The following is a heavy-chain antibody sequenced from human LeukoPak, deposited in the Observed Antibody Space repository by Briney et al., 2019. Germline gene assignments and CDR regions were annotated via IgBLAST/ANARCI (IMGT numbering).Heavy chain of an antibody. CDR3: ARVRGSSWYKENNWFDP. J-gene: IGHJ5*02. CDR1: GGSISSYY. Sequence: PSETLPLTCTVSGGSISSYYWSWIRQPAGKGLEWIGRIYTSGSTNYNPSLKSRVTMSVDTSKNQFSLKLSSVTAADTAVYYCARVRGSSWYKENNWFDPWGQGTLVTVSS. CDR2: IYTSGST. V-gene: IGHV4-4*07. D-gene: IGHD6-13*01.